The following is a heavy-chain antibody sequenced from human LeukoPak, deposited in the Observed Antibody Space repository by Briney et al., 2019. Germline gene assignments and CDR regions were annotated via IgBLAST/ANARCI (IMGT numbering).Heavy chain of an antibody. D-gene: IGHD2-2*01. J-gene: IGHJ4*02. V-gene: IGHV3-30*18. CDR2: ISHDGIKN. CDR3: AKDSSTWGNRYFDY. CDR1: GFTFSSYG. Sequence: GGSLRLSCAVSGFTFSSYGIHWVRQAPGKGLEWVTFISHDGIKNYYADSVKGRFTVSRDNSKNTLYLQMDSLRADDTAVYYCAKDSSTWGNRYFDYWGQGTLVTVSS.